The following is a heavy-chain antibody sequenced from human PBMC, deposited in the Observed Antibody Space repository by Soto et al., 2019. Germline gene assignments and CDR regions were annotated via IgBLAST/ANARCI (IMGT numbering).Heavy chain of an antibody. CDR3: ARHFRAAAAGDY. D-gene: IGHD6-13*01. Sequence: GESLKISCKGSGYNFITYWIGWVRQMPGKGLEWMGIIYPDDSDTRYSPSFQGQVTISADKSISTVYLQWSSLKTSDTAMYYCARHFRAAAAGDYWGQGTLVTVSS. CDR2: IYPDDSDT. V-gene: IGHV5-51*01. CDR1: GYNFITYW. J-gene: IGHJ4*02.